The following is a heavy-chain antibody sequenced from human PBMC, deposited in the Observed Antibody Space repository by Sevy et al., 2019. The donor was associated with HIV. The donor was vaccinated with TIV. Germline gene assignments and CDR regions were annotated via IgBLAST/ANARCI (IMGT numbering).Heavy chain of an antibody. CDR2: ISAYNGNT. CDR1: GYTFTSYG. Sequence: ASVKVSCKASGYTFTSYGISWVRQAPGQGLEWMGCISAYNGNTNYAQKLQGRVTMTTDTSTSTAYMELRSLRSDDTAVYYCARVNTGIVGATGDYYYYYYMDVWGKGTTVTVSS. CDR3: ARVNTGIVGATGDYYYYYYMDV. V-gene: IGHV1-18*04. J-gene: IGHJ6*03. D-gene: IGHD1-26*01.